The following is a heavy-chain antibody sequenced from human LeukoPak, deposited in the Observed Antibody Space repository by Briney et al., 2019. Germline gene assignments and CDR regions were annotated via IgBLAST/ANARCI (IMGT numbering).Heavy chain of an antibody. D-gene: IGHD3-10*01. V-gene: IGHV3-15*01. Sequence: PGGSLRLSRAASGFTPSKAWTYWVREAPGKGLERGGRIKSKMSGGTTDLAAPVKGRFTISSDESKTTLYLQMNRLKTEDTAVYYCTTDAPYYYGSGTKTDAFDLWGQGTMVTVSS. J-gene: IGHJ3*01. CDR1: GFTPSKAW. CDR3: TTDAPYYYGSGTKTDAFDL. CDR2: IKSKMSGGTT.